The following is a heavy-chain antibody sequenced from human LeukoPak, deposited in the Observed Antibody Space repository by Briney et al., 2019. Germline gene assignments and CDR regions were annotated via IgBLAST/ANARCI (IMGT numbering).Heavy chain of an antibody. D-gene: IGHD2-2*01. CDR3: ASTNCSRSSCFGANWFDP. V-gene: IGHV4-30-4*08. CDR1: GASISSGDYY. CDR2: IYYSGST. Sequence: PSETLSLTCTVSGASISSGDYYWSWIRQPPGKGLEWIVSIYYSGSTFHYNPSLKSRVARSIEKYKNQFSLSLSSVTAADTAVYYCASTNCSRSSCFGANWFDPWGQGTLVTVSS. J-gene: IGHJ5*02.